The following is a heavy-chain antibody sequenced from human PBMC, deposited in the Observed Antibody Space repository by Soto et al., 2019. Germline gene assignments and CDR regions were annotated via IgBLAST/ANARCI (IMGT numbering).Heavy chain of an antibody. CDR1: GGSISSSSYY. D-gene: IGHD3-22*01. CDR2: IYYSGST. J-gene: IGHJ4*02. Sequence: SETLSLTCTVSGGSISSSSYYWGWIRQPPGKGLEWIGSIYYSGSTYYNPSLKSRVTISEDTSKNQFSLKLSSGTAADTAVYYCARRAYDSSGYDYWGQGTLVTVSS. CDR3: ARRAYDSSGYDY. V-gene: IGHV4-39*01.